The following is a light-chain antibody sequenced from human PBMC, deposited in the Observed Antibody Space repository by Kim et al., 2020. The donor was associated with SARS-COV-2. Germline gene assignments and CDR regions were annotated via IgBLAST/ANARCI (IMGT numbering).Light chain of an antibody. J-gene: IGKJ1*01. V-gene: IGKV1-5*03. CDR3: HQYNSYPAT. CDR1: PSLATW. Sequence: ASVGATVPIPCRASPSLATWLAWYEQKVGQAPTLLMYKASNLDPGVPSRFSGHGSGTEFTLTISPLQPDDYALYYCHQYNSYPATFGQGTKVDIK. CDR2: KAS.